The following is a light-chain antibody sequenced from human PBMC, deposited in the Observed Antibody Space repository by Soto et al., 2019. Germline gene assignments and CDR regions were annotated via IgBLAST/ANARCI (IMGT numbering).Light chain of an antibody. V-gene: IGKV3-20*01. CDR3: PQYGIALT. Sequence: ENGLTQSSGTLSKTQGERATLSCRASQSVSSSYLAWYQQKPGQAPRLLIYGASSRATGIPDRFSGSGSGTDFTLTISRLEHEDFTVYYCPQYGIALTFCQETKVDIK. CDR1: QSVSSSY. J-gene: IGKJ1*01. CDR2: GAS.